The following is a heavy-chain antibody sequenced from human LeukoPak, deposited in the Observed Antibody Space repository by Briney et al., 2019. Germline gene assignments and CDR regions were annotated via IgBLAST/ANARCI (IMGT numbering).Heavy chain of an antibody. Sequence: SETLSLTCTVSGGSISSYYWGWIRQPPGKGLEWIGSIYYSGSTYYNPSLKSRVTISVDTSKNQFSLKLSSVTAADTAVYYCARGPRLYVGSSGYIDYWGQGTLVTVSS. J-gene: IGHJ4*02. V-gene: IGHV4-39*01. CDR2: IYYSGST. D-gene: IGHD3-22*01. CDR3: ARGPRLYVGSSGYIDY. CDR1: GGSISSYY.